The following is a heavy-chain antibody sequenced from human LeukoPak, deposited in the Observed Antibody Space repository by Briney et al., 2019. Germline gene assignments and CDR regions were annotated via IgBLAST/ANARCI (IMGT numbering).Heavy chain of an antibody. J-gene: IGHJ3*02. CDR1: GFTFSSYW. V-gene: IGHV3-7*01. D-gene: IGHD3-10*01. CDR3: AKSNGYGLVDI. CDR2: IKQDGSEK. Sequence: GGSLRLSCAASGFTFSSYWMSWVRQAPGKGLEWVANIKQDGSEKYYVDSVKGRFTISRDNAKNSLYLQMNSLRAEDTAVYYCAKSNGYGLVDIWGQGTMVTVSS.